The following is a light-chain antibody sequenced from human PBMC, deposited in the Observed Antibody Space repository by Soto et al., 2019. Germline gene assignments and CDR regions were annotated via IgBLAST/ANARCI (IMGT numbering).Light chain of an antibody. V-gene: IGLV2-14*01. J-gene: IGLJ1*01. CDR2: EVN. CDR1: NSDVGGYNS. Sequence: QSVLTQPASVSGSPGQSITISCTGTNSDVGGYNSVSWYQQHPGKAPKLMIYEVNNRPSGVSNRFSGSKSGNTASLTISGLQAEDEADYYCNSYTSSTTYVFGTGTKVTVL. CDR3: NSYTSSTTYV.